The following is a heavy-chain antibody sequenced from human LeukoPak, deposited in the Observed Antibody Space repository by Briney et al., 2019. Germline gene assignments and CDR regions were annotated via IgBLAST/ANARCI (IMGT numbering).Heavy chain of an antibody. CDR2: IIPIFGTP. D-gene: IGHD3-16*01. CDR1: GCSFSSYA. J-gene: IGHJ6*03. Sequence: SVNVSRKASGCSFSSYAITWVRQAPGQGLEWMGRIIPIFGTPSYAQKFQGRVTITADMGSSTAYLELTSLTAEDTARYFCAKQGAVRHDYYMDVWGNGTTVTVSS. V-gene: IGHV1-69*06. CDR3: AKQGAVRHDYYMDV.